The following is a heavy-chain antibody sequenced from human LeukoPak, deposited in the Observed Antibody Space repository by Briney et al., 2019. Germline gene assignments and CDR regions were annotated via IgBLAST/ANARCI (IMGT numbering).Heavy chain of an antibody. Sequence: GGSLRLSCATSGFTFDVGMAWVRQVPGKGPEWVSGINWNGETIPYRDSVKGRFTISRDSARRSVYLQMNSLRDEDTALYYCAKEKGANWDPFDYWGRGTLVIVSS. J-gene: IGHJ4*02. D-gene: IGHD7-27*01. CDR2: INWNGETI. V-gene: IGHV3-20*04. CDR3: AKEKGANWDPFDY. CDR1: GFTFDVG.